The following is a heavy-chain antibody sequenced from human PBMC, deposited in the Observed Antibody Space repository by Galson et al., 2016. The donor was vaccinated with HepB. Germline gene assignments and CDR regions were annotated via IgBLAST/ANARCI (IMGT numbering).Heavy chain of an antibody. D-gene: IGHD3-16*01. V-gene: IGHV3-53*01. CDR2: LYSGGST. CDR3: GKHGGFDY. Sequence: SLRLSCAASGFTVSTTYMRWVRQAPGKGLESVSVLYSGGSTSYADPVKGRLTISRDNSKNTLYLYMNNLTAGDTAIYDGGKHGGFDYWGQGALVTVPS. J-gene: IGHJ4*02. CDR1: GFTVSTTY.